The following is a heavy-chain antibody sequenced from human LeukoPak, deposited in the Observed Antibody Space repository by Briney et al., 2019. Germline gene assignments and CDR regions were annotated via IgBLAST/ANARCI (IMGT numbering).Heavy chain of an antibody. V-gene: IGHV3-9*01. D-gene: IGHD3-22*01. CDR1: GFTFDDYA. CDR2: ISWSSGSI. Sequence: GGSLRLSCAASGFTFDDYAMHWVRQAPGKGLEWVSGISWSSGSIGYADSVKGRFIISRDNAKNSLYLQMNSLRAEDTALYYCAKDRKYDSSGYLDYWGQGTLVTVSS. J-gene: IGHJ4*02. CDR3: AKDRKYDSSGYLDY.